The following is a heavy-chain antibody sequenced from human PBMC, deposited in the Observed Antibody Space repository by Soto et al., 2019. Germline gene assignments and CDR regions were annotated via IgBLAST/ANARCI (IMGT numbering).Heavy chain of an antibody. CDR1: GGTFSSYT. D-gene: IGHD3-10*01. Sequence: QVQLVQSGAEVKKPGSSVKVSCKASGGTFSSYTISWVRQAPGQGLEWMGRIIPILGIANYAQKFQGRVTITADKPTSTAYMGRSSLRSEDTAVYYCGGGGEVRGGDYYYGMDVWGQGTTVTVSS. J-gene: IGHJ6*02. V-gene: IGHV1-69*02. CDR2: IIPILGIA. CDR3: GGGGEVRGGDYYYGMDV.